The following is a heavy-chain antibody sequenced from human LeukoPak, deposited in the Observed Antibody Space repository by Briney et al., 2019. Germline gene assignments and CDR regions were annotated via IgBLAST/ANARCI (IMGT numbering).Heavy chain of an antibody. CDR1: GFTFSSYW. CDR2: INSDGSTT. J-gene: IGHJ4*02. Sequence: PGGSLRLSCAASGFTFSSYWMHWVRQAPGEGLVWVSRINSDGSTTSDADSVKGRFTISRDNAKNTLYLQMNSLRAEDTAVYYCTRGYSGGYRIDYWGQGTLVTVSS. CDR3: TRGYSGGYRIDY. D-gene: IGHD1-26*01. V-gene: IGHV3-74*01.